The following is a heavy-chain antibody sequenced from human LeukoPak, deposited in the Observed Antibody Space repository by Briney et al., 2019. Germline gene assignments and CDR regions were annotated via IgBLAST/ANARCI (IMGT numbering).Heavy chain of an antibody. CDR3: ARDGLVGRNGYFDWLFHPNYFDY. CDR2: INPNSGGT. D-gene: IGHD3-9*01. V-gene: IGHV1-2*02. J-gene: IGHJ4*02. Sequence: ASVKVSCKASGYTFTGYYMHWVRQAPGQGLEWMGWINPNSGGTNYAQKFQGRVTMTRDTSISTAYMELSRLRSDDTAVYYCARDGLVGRNGYFDWLFHPNYFDYWGQGTLVTVSS. CDR1: GYTFTGYY.